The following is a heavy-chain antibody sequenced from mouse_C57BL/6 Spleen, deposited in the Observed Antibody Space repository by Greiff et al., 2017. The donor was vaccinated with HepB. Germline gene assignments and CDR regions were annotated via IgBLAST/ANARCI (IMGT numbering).Heavy chain of an antibody. J-gene: IGHJ3*01. CDR2: IYPRSGNT. Sequence: QVQLKQSGAELARPGASVKLSCKASGYTFTSYGISWVKQRTGQGLEWIGEIYPRSGNTYYNEKFKGKATLTADKSSSTAYMELRSLTSEDSAVYFCARKEDYGDAYWGQGTLVTVSA. CDR3: ARKEDYGDAY. D-gene: IGHD1-1*02. V-gene: IGHV1-81*01. CDR1: GYTFTSYG.